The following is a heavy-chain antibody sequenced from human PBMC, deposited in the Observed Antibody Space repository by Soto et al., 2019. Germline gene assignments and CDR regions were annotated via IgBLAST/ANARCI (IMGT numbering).Heavy chain of an antibody. J-gene: IGHJ6*04. CDR3: AREGGNFGVPWEYYYGMDV. CDR1: GYTLTSHG. Sequence: QVQLVQSGAEVKKPGASVKVSCKASGYTLTSHGISWVRQAPGQGLEWMGWISAYNGNTNYAKKLQGRVTMTTDTSTRKAYMELRSLRSDDTAVYYCAREGGNFGVPWEYYYGMDVWGKGTTVTVSS. V-gene: IGHV1-18*01. D-gene: IGHD1-26*01. CDR2: ISAYNGNT.